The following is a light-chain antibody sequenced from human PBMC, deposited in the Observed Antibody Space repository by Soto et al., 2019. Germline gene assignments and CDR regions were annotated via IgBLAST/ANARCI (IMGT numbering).Light chain of an antibody. CDR1: SSNIGTNA. J-gene: IGLJ3*02. CDR2: SDN. V-gene: IGLV1-44*01. Sequence: QSVLTQPPSASGTPGQRVTISSSGTSSNIGTNAVNWYQHLQGTAPKLLIYSDNQRPSGVPDRFSGSRSGTSASLAISGLQSEDEADYYCAAWDDSLNGAVFGGGTKLTVL. CDR3: AAWDDSLNGAV.